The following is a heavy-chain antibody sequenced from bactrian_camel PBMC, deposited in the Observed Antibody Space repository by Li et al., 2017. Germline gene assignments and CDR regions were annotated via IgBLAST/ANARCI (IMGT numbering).Heavy chain of an antibody. CDR1: GNTRMYA. D-gene: IGHD1*01. J-gene: IGHJ4*01. CDR2: IDSKGRP. V-gene: IGHV3S53*01. Sequence: HVQLVESGGGSVQAGGSLRLSCAASGNTRMYAMAWFRQAPGKEREGVAAIDSKGRPSVAESVAGRFTISKNSAENTLYHQLNSLETDDTAVYYCAMSGNPDVAARTSLRGQGTQVTVS. CDR3: AMSGNPDVAARTSL.